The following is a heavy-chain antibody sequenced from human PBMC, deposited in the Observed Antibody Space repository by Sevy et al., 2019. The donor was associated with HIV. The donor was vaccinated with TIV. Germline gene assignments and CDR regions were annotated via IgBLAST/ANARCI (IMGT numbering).Heavy chain of an antibody. D-gene: IGHD5-18*01. CDR3: ARTTVDTATYYYYGMDV. Sequence: RGSLRLSCAASGFTFSSYSMNWVRQAPGKGLEWVSSISSSSSYIYYADSVKGRFTISRDNAKNSLYLQMNSLRAEDTAVYYCARTTVDTATYYYYGMDVWGQGTTVTVSS. V-gene: IGHV3-21*01. CDR1: GFTFSSYS. CDR2: ISSSSSYI. J-gene: IGHJ6*02.